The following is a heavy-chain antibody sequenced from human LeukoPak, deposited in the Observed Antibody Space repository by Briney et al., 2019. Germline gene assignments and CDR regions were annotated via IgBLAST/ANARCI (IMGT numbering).Heavy chain of an antibody. D-gene: IGHD5-24*01. J-gene: IGHJ4*02. CDR3: AKDLAWLSLGY. V-gene: IGHV3-23*01. CDR2: ISGSGGST. Sequence: SGGSLRFSCAASEFTFGNYAMSWVRQAPGKGLEWVSAISGSGGSTYYADSVKGRFTISRDNSKNTLYLQMNSLRAEDTAVYYCAKDLAWLSLGYWGQGTLVTVSS. CDR1: EFTFGNYA.